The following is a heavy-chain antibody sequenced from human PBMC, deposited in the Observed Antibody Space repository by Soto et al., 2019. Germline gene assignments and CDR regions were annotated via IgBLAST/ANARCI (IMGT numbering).Heavy chain of an antibody. D-gene: IGHD5-18*01. J-gene: IGHJ4*02. Sequence: SETLSLTCTVSGGSISNYYWSWLRQPPGKGLEWIGYIYSSGSTHYNPSLQSRVTISADTSKNQVSLKVRSVTAADTAVYYCARDHPHSYGVYYFDYWGQETPVTLSS. V-gene: IGHV4-59*01. CDR3: ARDHPHSYGVYYFDY. CDR2: IYSSGST. CDR1: GGSISNYY.